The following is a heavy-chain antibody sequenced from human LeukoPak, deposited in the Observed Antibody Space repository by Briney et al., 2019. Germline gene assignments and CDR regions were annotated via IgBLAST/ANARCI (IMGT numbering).Heavy chain of an antibody. J-gene: IGHJ6*02. V-gene: IGHV1-18*04. CDR2: ISAYNGNT. CDR1: GYTFTGYY. D-gene: IGHD3-9*01. CDR3: AREGVYDILTGEYYYGMDV. Sequence: ASVKVSCKASGYTFTGYYMHWVRQAPGQGLEWMGWISAYNGNTNYAQKLQGRVTMTTDTSTSTAYMELRSLRSDDTAVYYCAREGVYDILTGEYYYGMDVWGQGTTVTVSS.